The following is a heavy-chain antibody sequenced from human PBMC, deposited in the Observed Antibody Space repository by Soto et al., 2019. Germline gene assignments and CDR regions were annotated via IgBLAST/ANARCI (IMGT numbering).Heavy chain of an antibody. J-gene: IGHJ4*02. Sequence: PSETLSLTCTVSGGSISSYYWSWIRQPPGKGLEWIGYIYYSGSTNYNPSLKSRVTISVDTSKNQFSLKLSSVTAADTAVYYCARVDGYYKEYYFDYWGQGTLVTVSS. CDR3: ARVDGYYKEYYFDY. V-gene: IGHV4-59*01. CDR1: GGSISSYY. D-gene: IGHD3-22*01. CDR2: IYYSGST.